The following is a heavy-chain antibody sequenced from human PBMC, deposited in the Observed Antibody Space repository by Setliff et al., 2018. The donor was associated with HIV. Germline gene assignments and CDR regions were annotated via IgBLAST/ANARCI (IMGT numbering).Heavy chain of an antibody. CDR3: ASVPPGREAFDI. J-gene: IGHJ3*02. V-gene: IGHV1-18*01. Sequence: ASVKVSCKASGYTFTSYGISWVRQAPGQGLEWMGWINTYNGNTYYAQNLQGRVTMTTDTSTSTGYMELSSLRSEDTAVYYCASVPPGREAFDIWGQGTMVTVSS. CDR1: GYTFTSYG. CDR2: INTYNGNT.